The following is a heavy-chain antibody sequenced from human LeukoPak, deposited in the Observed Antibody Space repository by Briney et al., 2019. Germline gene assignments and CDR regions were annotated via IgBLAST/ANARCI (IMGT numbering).Heavy chain of an antibody. D-gene: IGHD1-26*01. Sequence: GGSLRLSCAASGFAFSSYDMHWVRQAIGQGLEWVSAIGSAGDTYYPGSVKGRFTISRENAKNSLYLQMNSLRPDDTAIYSCVQQGGRDTYSRNWYFGLWGRGTLVTVSS. CDR2: IGSAGDT. V-gene: IGHV3-13*01. CDR3: VQQGGRDTYSRNWYFGL. CDR1: GFAFSSYD. J-gene: IGHJ2*01.